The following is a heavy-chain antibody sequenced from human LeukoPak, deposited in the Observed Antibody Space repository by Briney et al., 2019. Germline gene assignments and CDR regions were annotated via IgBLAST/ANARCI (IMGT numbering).Heavy chain of an antibody. CDR1: GGSFSGYY. J-gene: IGHJ4*02. Sequence: SETLSLTCAVYGGSFSGYYWSWIRQPPGKGLEWIGEINHSGSTNYNPSLKSRVTISVDTSKNQFSLKLSSVTAADTAVYFCARTPIYYYDNSGYYNWGQGTLVTVSS. CDR3: ARTPIYYYDNSGYYN. D-gene: IGHD3-22*01. V-gene: IGHV4-34*01. CDR2: INHSGST.